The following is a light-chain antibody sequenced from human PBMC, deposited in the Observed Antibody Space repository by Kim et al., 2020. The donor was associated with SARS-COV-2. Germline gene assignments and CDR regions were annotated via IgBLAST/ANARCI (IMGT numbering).Light chain of an antibody. CDR1: QSISSY. Sequence: DIQMTQSPSSLSASVGDRVTITCRASQSISSYVNWYQQKPGHVPKLLIYAASSLRIGVPSRFSGSESGTEFTLTISSIQPEDFASYYCQQSHTAPWTFGQGTKVVIK. J-gene: IGKJ1*01. V-gene: IGKV1-39*01. CDR2: AAS. CDR3: QQSHTAPWT.